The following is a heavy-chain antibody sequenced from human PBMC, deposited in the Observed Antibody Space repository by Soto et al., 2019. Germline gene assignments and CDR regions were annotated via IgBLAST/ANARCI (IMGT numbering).Heavy chain of an antibody. CDR2: IVASGGIT. D-gene: IGHD5-12*01. V-gene: IGHV3-23*01. Sequence: EVQLLESGGGLAQPGGSLRLSCAASGFTFSSSPMSWVRQAPGQGLEWVSGIVASGGITYYADSVKGRFTISRDNSKNTLYLQMNSLRAEDTAVYYCAKNSAATIRVGYDYWGPGTLVTVSS. CDR3: AKNSAATIRVGYDY. CDR1: GFTFSSSP. J-gene: IGHJ4*02.